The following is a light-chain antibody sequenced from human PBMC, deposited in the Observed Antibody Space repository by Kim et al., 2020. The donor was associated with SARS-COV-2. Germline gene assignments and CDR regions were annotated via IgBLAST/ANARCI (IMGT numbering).Light chain of an antibody. J-gene: IGKJ4*01. V-gene: IGKV3-11*01. CDR3: QQRSSGVS. Sequence: SLSPGERATLSCRASQSVSSFLAWYQQKPGQAPRLLIYGASNRATGIPARFSGSGSGTDFSLTISNLEPEDFAVYYCQQRSSGVSFGGGTKVDIK. CDR1: QSVSSF. CDR2: GAS.